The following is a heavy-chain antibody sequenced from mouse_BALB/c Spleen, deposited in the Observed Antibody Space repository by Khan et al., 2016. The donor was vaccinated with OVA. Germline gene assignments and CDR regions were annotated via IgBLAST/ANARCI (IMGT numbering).Heavy chain of an antibody. V-gene: IGHV5-9-3*01. J-gene: IGHJ3*01. CDR3: ARSPYGNFAY. CDR2: ISSDGDYT. CDR1: GFTFSTYA. D-gene: IGHD2-1*01. Sequence: EVELVESGGGLVKPGGSLKLSCAASGFTFSTYAMSWVRQTPEKRLEWVATISSDGDYTYYPDNVTGRFNISRDNAKNTLYMQISSLRSEDTAMYYCARSPYGNFAYWGQGTLVTVSA.